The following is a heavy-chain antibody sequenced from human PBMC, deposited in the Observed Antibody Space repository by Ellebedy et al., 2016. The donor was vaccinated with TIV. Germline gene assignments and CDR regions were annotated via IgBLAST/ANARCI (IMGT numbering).Heavy chain of an antibody. CDR2: ISGYNGNT. Sequence: AASVKVSCKASGYTFTNYGISCVRQAPGQGLEWMGWISGYNGNTYSAQKLQGRVTMTTDTSTSTAYMELRSLRSDDTAVYYCARFVDGDYEDYWGQGALVTVSS. J-gene: IGHJ4*02. V-gene: IGHV1-18*04. CDR1: GYTFTNYG. D-gene: IGHD4-17*01. CDR3: ARFVDGDYEDY.